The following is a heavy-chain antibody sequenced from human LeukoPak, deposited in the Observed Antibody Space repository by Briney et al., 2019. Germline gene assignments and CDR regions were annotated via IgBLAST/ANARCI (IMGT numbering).Heavy chain of an antibody. CDR3: ARHSQIVDPNNWFDP. Sequence: PGESLKISCKGSGYRFTSYWIGWVRQMPGKGLEWMGIIYPGDSDTRYSPSFQGQVTISADKSISTAYLQWSSLKASDTAMYYCARHSQIVDPNNWFDPWGQGTLVTVSS. V-gene: IGHV5-51*01. D-gene: IGHD3-22*01. J-gene: IGHJ5*02. CDR1: GYRFTSYW. CDR2: IYPGDSDT.